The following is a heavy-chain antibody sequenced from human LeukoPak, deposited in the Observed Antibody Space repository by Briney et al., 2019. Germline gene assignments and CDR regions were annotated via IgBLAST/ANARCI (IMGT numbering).Heavy chain of an antibody. Sequence: GEALKISCKGSGYGFTSYWIGWGRPMPGKGLEGMGIIYPGDSDTRYSPSFQGQVTISADKSISTAYLQWSSLKASDTAMYYCARQGSWSHFDYWGQGTLVTVSS. CDR1: GYGFTSYW. V-gene: IGHV5-51*01. CDR3: ARQGSWSHFDY. D-gene: IGHD6-13*01. CDR2: IYPGDSDT. J-gene: IGHJ4*02.